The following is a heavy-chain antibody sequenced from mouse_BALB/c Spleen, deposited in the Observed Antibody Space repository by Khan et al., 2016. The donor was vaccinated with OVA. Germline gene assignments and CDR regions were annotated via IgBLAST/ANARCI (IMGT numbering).Heavy chain of an antibody. D-gene: IGHD4-1*01. CDR2: INPDNAGT. CDR1: GYTFTNYV. J-gene: IGHJ3*01. CDR3: ARDVSSWDFSFPY. V-gene: IGHV1S136*01. Sequence: EVQLQQPGPELVEPGASVKMSCKATGYTFTNYVIHWVKQKPGQGLEWIGYINPDNAGTRYNEKFKGKATLTSDISSTSAYMELLSLTSEDSAVYYSARDVSSWDFSFPYWGQGTLVTVSA.